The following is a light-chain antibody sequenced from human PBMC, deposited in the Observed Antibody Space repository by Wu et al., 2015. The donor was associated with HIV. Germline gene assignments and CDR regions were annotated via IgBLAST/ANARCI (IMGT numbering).Light chain of an antibody. CDR3: QQRFSWPWT. CDR1: QNVEWH. Sequence: DILLTQSPATLSLSPGERATLSCRASQNVEWHVAWFQQKPGQVPRALIYNSANKATGITDKFSGSGSGTDFTLTINNLEPEDFAVYYCQQRFSWPWTFGQGTRVEI. V-gene: IGKV3-11*01. CDR2: NSA. J-gene: IGKJ1*01.